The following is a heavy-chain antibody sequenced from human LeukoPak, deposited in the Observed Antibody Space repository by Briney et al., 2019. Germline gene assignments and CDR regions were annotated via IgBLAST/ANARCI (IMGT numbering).Heavy chain of an antibody. D-gene: IGHD6-13*01. CDR1: GYTFTSYA. Sequence: ASVKVSCKASGYTFTSYAMHWVRQAPGQRLEWMGWINAGNGNTKYAQKLQGRVTMTTDTSTSTAYMELRSLRSDDTAVYYCARIAAAEYYFDYWGQGTLVTVSS. CDR2: INAGNGNT. J-gene: IGHJ4*02. V-gene: IGHV1-3*01. CDR3: ARIAAAEYYFDY.